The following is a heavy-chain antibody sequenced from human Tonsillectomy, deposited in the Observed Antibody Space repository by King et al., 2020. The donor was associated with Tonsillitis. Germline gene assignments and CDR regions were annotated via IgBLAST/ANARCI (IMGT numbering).Heavy chain of an antibody. CDR2: INHSGST. D-gene: IGHD3-10*01. Sequence: VQLPQWGAGLLKPAETLSLTCAVYGGSFSGYYWSWIRQPPGKGLEWIGEINHSGSTNYNPSLKSRVSVSVDTSKNHFSLSLRSVTAADTAVYYCARVAGAVDDYWGQGTLVTVSS. CDR3: ARVAGAVDDY. J-gene: IGHJ4*02. V-gene: IGHV4-34*01. CDR1: GGSFSGYY.